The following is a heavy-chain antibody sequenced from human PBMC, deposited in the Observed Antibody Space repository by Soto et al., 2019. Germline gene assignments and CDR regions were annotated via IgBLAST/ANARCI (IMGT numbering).Heavy chain of an antibody. V-gene: IGHV3-11*01. CDR1: GFTFRDYY. CDR3: SRAKRVVGGTGNYYGMGV. J-gene: IGHJ6*02. CDR2: ISSSGSTI. Sequence: GGSLRLSGAASGFTFRDYYMSWIRQAPGKGLEWVSYISSSGSTIYYADSVKGTFTISRDNAKNSLYLQIKSLRPEDTPEYYCSRAKRVVGGTGNYYGMGVWGQETTLAVSS. D-gene: IGHD1-26*01.